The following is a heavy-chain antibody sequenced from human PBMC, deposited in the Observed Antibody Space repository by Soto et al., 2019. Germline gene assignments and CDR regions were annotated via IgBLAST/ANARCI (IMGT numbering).Heavy chain of an antibody. Sequence: GGSLRLSCAASGFTFSSYWMSWVRQAPGKGLEWVANIKQDGSEKYYVDSVKGRFTISRDNAEKSLFLQMNSLRVDDTALYFCARDPGYSAFDIWGHGTMVTVSS. J-gene: IGHJ3*02. D-gene: IGHD5-18*01. CDR2: IKQDGSEK. V-gene: IGHV3-7*01. CDR3: ARDPGYSAFDI. CDR1: GFTFSSYW.